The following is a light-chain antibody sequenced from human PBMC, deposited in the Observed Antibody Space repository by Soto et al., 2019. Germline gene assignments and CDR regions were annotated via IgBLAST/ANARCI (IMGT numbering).Light chain of an antibody. Sequence: QSVLAQPASVSGSPGQSITISCTGTSSDVGAYDAVSWYQQHPGKAPQVIIYRGTKRPSGVSTRFSGSVSGNTASLTVSGLQAEDEAEYFFCFPAPESTYVFGTGTKVTVL. CDR2: RGT. J-gene: IGLJ1*01. CDR3: CFPAPESTYV. CDR1: SSDVGAYDA. V-gene: IGLV2-23*01.